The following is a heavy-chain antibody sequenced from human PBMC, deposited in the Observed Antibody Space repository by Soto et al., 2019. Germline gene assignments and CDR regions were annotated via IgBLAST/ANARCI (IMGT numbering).Heavy chain of an antibody. CDR3: AKDSYCSSTSCYAEADY. D-gene: IGHD2-2*01. CDR1: GFTFSSYA. Sequence: EVRLLESGGGLVQPGGSLRLSCAASGFTFSSYAMSWVRQAPGKGLEWVSAISGSGGSTYYADSVKGRFTISRDNSKKTLYLQMNSLRAEDTAGYYCAKDSYCSSTSCYAEADYWGQGTLVAVSS. CDR2: ISGSGGST. J-gene: IGHJ4*02. V-gene: IGHV3-23*01.